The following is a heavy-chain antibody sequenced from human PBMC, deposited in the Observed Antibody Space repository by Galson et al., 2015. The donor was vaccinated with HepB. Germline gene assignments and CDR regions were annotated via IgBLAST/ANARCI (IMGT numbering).Heavy chain of an antibody. J-gene: IGHJ4*02. V-gene: IGHV3-23*01. CDR1: GITFSNYA. D-gene: IGHD2-15*01. CDR2: ISGSGGST. Sequence: SLRLSCAASGITFSNYAMSWVRQAPGKGLEWVSGISGSGGSTFNADSVKGRFTTSRDNSKNTLYLQMNSLRAEDTAVYYCAARPASTWWYYYDHWGQGTPVTVSS. CDR3: AARPASTWWYYYDH.